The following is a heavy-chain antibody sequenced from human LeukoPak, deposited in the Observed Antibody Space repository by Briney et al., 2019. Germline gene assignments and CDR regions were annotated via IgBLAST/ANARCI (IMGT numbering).Heavy chain of an antibody. V-gene: IGHV4-59*01. J-gene: IGHJ5*02. CDR2: ISYNGST. D-gene: IGHD3-16*01. CDR3: ARFQTYYGGFSWFDP. Sequence: PSETLSLTCTVSGGSISGYFWSWIRQPPGKGLEWIGYISYNGSTNYNPSLKSRVTISVDTSKNQFSLKLTSVTAADTAVYYCARFQTYYGGFSWFDPWGQGTLVTVSS. CDR1: GGSISGYF.